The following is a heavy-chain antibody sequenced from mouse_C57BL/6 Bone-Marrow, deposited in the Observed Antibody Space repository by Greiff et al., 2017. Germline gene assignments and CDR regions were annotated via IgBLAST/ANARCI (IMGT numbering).Heavy chain of an antibody. CDR3: ARWGDDGNYYAMDY. CDR1: GYTFTDYN. D-gene: IGHD1-2*01. Sequence: VQLKQSGPELVKPGASVKIPCKASGYTFTDYNMDWVKQSHGKSLEWIGDINPNNGGTIYNQKFKGKATLTVDKSSSTAYMELRSLTSEDTAVYYCARWGDDGNYYAMDYWGQGTSVTVSS. J-gene: IGHJ4*01. CDR2: INPNNGGT. V-gene: IGHV1-18*01.